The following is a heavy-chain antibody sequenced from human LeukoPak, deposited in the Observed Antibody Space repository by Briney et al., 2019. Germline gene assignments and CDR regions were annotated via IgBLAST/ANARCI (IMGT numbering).Heavy chain of an antibody. CDR2: ISSSSSYI. Sequence: GGSLRLSCAASGFTFSSYSMNWVRQAPGKGLEWVSSISSSSSYIYYADSVKGRFTISRDNAKNSLYLQMNSLRAEDTAVYYCARDPLYYYGSGSSDYWGQGTLVTVSS. V-gene: IGHV3-21*01. CDR1: GFTFSSYS. CDR3: ARDPLYYYGSGSSDY. J-gene: IGHJ4*02. D-gene: IGHD3-10*01.